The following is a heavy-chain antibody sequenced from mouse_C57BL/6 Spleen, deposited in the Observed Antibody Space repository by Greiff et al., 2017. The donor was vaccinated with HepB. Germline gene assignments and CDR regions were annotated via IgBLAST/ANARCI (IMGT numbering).Heavy chain of an antibody. V-gene: IGHV5-4*01. J-gene: IGHJ2*01. D-gene: IGHD1-1*01. CDR2: ISDGGSYT. Sequence: EVKLMESGGGLVKPGGSLKLSCAASGFTFSSYAMSWVRQTPEKRLEWVATISDGGSYTYYPDNVKGRFTISRDNAKNNLYLQMSHLKSEDTAMYYCARDGAYYYGSSYVSFDYWGQGTTLTVSS. CDR1: GFTFSSYA. CDR3: ARDGAYYYGSSYVSFDY.